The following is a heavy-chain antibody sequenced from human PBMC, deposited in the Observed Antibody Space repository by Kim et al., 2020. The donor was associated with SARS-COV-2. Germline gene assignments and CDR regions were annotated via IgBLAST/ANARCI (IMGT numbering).Heavy chain of an antibody. Sequence: GGSLRLSCAASGFTFSSYNMNWVRQAPGKGLEWVSYISSSSSTIYYADSVKGRFTISRDNAKNSLYLQMNSLRAEDTAVYYCARDQSRITLIVVLRYGMDVWGQGTTVTVSS. V-gene: IGHV3-48*04. CDR3: ARDQSRITLIVVLRYGMDV. CDR1: GFTFSSYN. J-gene: IGHJ6*02. CDR2: ISSSSSTI. D-gene: IGHD3-22*01.